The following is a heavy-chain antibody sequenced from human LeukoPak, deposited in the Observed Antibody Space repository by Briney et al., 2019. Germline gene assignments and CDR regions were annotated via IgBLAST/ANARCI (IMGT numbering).Heavy chain of an antibody. Sequence: SETLSLTCTVSGGSISSSSYYWGWIRQPPGKGLEWIGSIYYSGSTYYNPSLKGRVTISVDTSKNQFSLKLSSVTAADTAVYYCARSDPKYSSGWMIDYWGQGTLVTVSS. CDR1: GGSISSSSYY. J-gene: IGHJ4*02. CDR2: IYYSGST. D-gene: IGHD6-19*01. V-gene: IGHV4-39*01. CDR3: ARSDPKYSSGWMIDY.